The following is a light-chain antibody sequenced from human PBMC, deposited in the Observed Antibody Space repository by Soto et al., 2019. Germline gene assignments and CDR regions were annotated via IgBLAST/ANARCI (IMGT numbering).Light chain of an antibody. CDR3: QQSKSNPLT. CDR1: QSISTY. V-gene: IGKV1-39*01. J-gene: IGKJ4*02. CDR2: ATS. Sequence: DLQMTQSPSSLSASVGDRVTITCRASQSISTYLNWYQQTPGKPPKVLIYATSTLRRGVPSRFSGSRSGSNYTLPISSQQPEDVATYYCQQSKSNPLTFGGGTKVEIK.